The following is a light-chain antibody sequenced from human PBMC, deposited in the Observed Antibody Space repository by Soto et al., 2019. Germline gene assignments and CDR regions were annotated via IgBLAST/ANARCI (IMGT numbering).Light chain of an antibody. Sequence: QSVLTQPPSVSAAPGQRVTISCTGSSSNIGAGYEAHWYQQVPGTAPKLLMYENNNRPSGVPDRFSGSKSGTSASLAITGLQAEDEAEYYCQSYDSSLSGDVFGTGTKVTVL. CDR1: SSNIGAGYE. CDR3: QSYDSSLSGDV. CDR2: ENN. V-gene: IGLV1-40*01. J-gene: IGLJ1*01.